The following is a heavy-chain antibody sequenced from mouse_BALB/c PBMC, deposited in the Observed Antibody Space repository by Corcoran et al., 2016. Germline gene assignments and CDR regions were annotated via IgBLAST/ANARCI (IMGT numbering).Heavy chain of an antibody. Sequence: DVQLQESGPDLVKPSQSLYLTCAVTGYSINSGYSWNWIRQFPGNKQEWMGYISNAGSNNYNPSRKNQISITRDTSKNQFFLKLNSVTTEDTATYFCATLLRSFDYWGQGTTLTVSS. D-gene: IGHD1-1*01. CDR1: GYSINSGYS. J-gene: IGHJ2*01. CDR2: ISNAGSN. CDR3: ATLLRSFDY. V-gene: IGHV3-6*02.